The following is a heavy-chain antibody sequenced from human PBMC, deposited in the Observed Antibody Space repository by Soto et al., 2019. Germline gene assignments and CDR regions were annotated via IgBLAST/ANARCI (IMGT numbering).Heavy chain of an antibody. CDR2: IGTAGDT. Sequence: GGSLRLSCAASGFTFSSYDMHWVRQAPGKGLEWVSAIGTAGDTYYPGSVKGRFTISRENAKNSLYLQMNSLRAEDTAVYYCARYNWNDASDWFDPWGQGTLVTVSS. CDR3: ARYNWNDASDWFDP. J-gene: IGHJ5*02. D-gene: IGHD1-20*01. V-gene: IGHV3-13*01. CDR1: GFTFSSYD.